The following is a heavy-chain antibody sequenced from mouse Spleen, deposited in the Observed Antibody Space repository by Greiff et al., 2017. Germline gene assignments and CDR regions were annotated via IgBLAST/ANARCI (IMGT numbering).Heavy chain of an antibody. Sequence: VQLQQSGTVLARPGASVKMSCKTSGYTFTSYWMHWVKQRPGQGLEWIGAIYPGNGDTSYNQKFKGKATLTAVTSASTAYMELSSLTNEDSAVYYCTRGGYRYDGGYAMDYWGQGTSVTVSS. D-gene: IGHD2-14*01. CDR1: GYTFTSYW. CDR2: IYPGNGDT. V-gene: IGHV1-5*01. CDR3: TRGGYRYDGGYAMDY. J-gene: IGHJ4*01.